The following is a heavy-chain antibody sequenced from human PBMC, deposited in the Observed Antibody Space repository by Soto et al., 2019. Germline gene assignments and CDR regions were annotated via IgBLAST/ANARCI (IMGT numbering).Heavy chain of an antibody. J-gene: IGHJ5*02. CDR1: GYTFTSYG. CDR3: VRRHVSATGIDWFDP. V-gene: IGHV1-3*01. CDR2: INAANGDT. Sequence: QVQLVHSGTEVKKPGASVKVSCKASGYTFTSYGIHWVRQAPGQRLEWMGWINAANGDTKYSPKFQGRVTITRDTSASTAYMERSSLRSEDTAVYYCVRRHVSATGIDWFDPWGQGTLVTVSS. D-gene: IGHD6-13*01.